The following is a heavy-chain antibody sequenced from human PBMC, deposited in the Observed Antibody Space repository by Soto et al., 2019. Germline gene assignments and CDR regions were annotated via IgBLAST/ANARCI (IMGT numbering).Heavy chain of an antibody. D-gene: IGHD3-16*01. CDR2: INPNSGGT. Sequence: GASVKVSCKASGYTFTGYYMHWVRQAPGQGLEWMGWINPNSGGTNYAQKFQGWVTMTRDTSISTAYMELSRLRSDDTAVYYCARDLGLSSYGMDVWGQGTTVTVSS. CDR1: GYTFTGYY. CDR3: ARDLGLSSYGMDV. V-gene: IGHV1-2*04. J-gene: IGHJ6*02.